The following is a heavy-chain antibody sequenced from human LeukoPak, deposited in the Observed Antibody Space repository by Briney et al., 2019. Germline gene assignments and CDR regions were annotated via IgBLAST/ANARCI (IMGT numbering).Heavy chain of an antibody. D-gene: IGHD2-15*01. CDR3: ASSYCSGANCYAFDY. V-gene: IGHV3-21*04. CDR2: ISKNSIYI. Sequence: GGSLRLSCVTSGFTFSVYSMNWVRQAPGKGLEWVSCISKNSIYIDYGGSVKGRFTISRDNAKNSLYLQMNSLRAEDTAVYYCASSYCSGANCYAFDYWGQGTLVTVSS. CDR1: GFTFSVYS. J-gene: IGHJ4*02.